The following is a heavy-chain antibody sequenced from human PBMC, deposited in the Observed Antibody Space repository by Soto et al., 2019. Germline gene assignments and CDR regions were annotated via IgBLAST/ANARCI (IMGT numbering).Heavy chain of an antibody. CDR1: GFTFSSYG. J-gene: IGHJ4*02. D-gene: IGHD5-12*01. CDR2: IWYDGSNK. V-gene: IGHV3-33*01. CDR3: ARFNDGYNFYFDY. Sequence: QVQLVDSGGGVVQPGRSLRLSCAASGFTFSSYGMHWVRQAPGKGLEWVAVIWYDGSNKYYADSVKGRFTISRDNSKNTLYLQMNSLRAEDTAVYYCARFNDGYNFYFDYWGQGTLVTVSS.